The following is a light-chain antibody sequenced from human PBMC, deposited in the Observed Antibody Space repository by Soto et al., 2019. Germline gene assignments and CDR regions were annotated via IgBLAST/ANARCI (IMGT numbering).Light chain of an antibody. CDR1: SSDVGSYNL. J-gene: IGLJ1*01. CDR2: EGS. V-gene: IGLV2-23*03. CDR3: CSYAGSSTFLYV. Sequence: QSALTQPVSVSGSPGQSITISCTGTSSDVGSYNLVSWYQQHPGKAPKVMIYEGSKRPSGVSNRFSGSKSGNTASLTISGLQAEDEADYYCCSYAGSSTFLYVFGTGTKLTVL.